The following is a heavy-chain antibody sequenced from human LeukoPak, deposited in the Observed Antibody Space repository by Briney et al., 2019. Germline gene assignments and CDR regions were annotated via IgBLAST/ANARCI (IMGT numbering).Heavy chain of an antibody. V-gene: IGHV4-59*08. J-gene: IGHJ3*02. CDR1: GGSISSYY. CDR3: ARQETVIWFGELTAFDI. Sequence: SETLSLTCTVSGGSISSYYWSWIRQPPGKGLEWIGYIYYSGSTNYNPSLKSRVTISVDTSKNQFSLKLSSVTAADMAVYYCARQETVIWFGELTAFDIWGQGTMVTVSS. CDR2: IYYSGST. D-gene: IGHD3-10*01.